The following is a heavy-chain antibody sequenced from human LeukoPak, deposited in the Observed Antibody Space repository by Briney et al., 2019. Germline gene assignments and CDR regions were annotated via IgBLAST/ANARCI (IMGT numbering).Heavy chain of an antibody. D-gene: IGHD3-22*01. V-gene: IGHV1-69*01. CDR3: ARVLLRGSHSGCYYFDY. CDR2: IIPFFGTA. J-gene: IGHJ4*02. CDR1: GGTFSSYA. Sequence: GASVLVSCKASGGTFSSYAISWVRQAPGQGLEWMGGIIPFFGTANYAQKFQGRITITADESTSTAYMELSSLRSEDTAVYYCARVLLRGSHSGCYYFDYWGQGTLVTVSS.